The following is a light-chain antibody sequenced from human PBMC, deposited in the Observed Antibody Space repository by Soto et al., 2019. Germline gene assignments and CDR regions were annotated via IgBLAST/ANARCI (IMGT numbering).Light chain of an antibody. V-gene: IGLV2-23*01. CDR2: EGS. CDR1: SSDVGSYNL. J-gene: IGLJ2*01. Sequence: QLVLTQPASVSGSPGQSITIYCTGTSSDVGSYNLVSWYQQHPGKAPKLMIYEGSKRPSGVSNRFSGSKSGNTASLTISGLQAEDEADYYCCSYAGSSTSVVFGGGTQLTVL. CDR3: CSYAGSSTSVV.